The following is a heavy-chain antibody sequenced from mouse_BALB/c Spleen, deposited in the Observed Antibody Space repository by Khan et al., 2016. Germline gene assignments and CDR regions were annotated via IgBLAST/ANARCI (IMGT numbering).Heavy chain of an antibody. CDR2: ISGGSSTI. CDR1: GFTFSVFG. V-gene: IGHV5-17*02. CDR3: ATLTPYAMDY. J-gene: IGHJ4*01. Sequence: EVELVESGGGLVQPGGSRKLSCAASGFTFSVFGIHWVRQAPEKGLEWVAYISGGSSTIYYADTVKGRFTISRDNPKNTRFLQMTSLRSEDTAVYYCATLTPYAMDYWGQGTSVTVSS. D-gene: IGHD4-1*01.